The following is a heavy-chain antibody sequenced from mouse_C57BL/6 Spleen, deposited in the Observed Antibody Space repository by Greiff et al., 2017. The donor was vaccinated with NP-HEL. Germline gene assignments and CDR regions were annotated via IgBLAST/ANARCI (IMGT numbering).Heavy chain of an antibody. CDR3: ARFLYYGSSLSYWYFDV. CDR1: GYTFTDHT. Sequence: VQLQESDAELVKPGASVKISCKVSGYTFTDHTIHWMKQRPEQGLEWIGYIYPRDGSTKYNEKFKGKATLTADKSSSTAYMQLNSLTSEDSAVYFCARFLYYGSSLSYWYFDVWGTGTTVTVSS. D-gene: IGHD1-1*01. CDR2: IYPRDGST. J-gene: IGHJ1*03. V-gene: IGHV1-78*01.